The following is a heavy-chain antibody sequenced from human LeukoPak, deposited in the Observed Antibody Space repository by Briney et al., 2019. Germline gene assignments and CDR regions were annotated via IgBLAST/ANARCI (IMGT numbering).Heavy chain of an antibody. J-gene: IGHJ4*02. D-gene: IGHD6-19*01. CDR2: IIPIFGTA. CDR3: ARDLYSSGWLFDY. V-gene: IGHV1-69*13. CDR1: GGTFSSYA. Sequence: ASVKVSCKASGGTFSSYAISWVRQAPGQGLEWMGGIIPIFGTANYAQKFQSRVTITADESTSTAYMELSSLRSEDTAVYYCARDLYSSGWLFDYWGQGTLVTVSS.